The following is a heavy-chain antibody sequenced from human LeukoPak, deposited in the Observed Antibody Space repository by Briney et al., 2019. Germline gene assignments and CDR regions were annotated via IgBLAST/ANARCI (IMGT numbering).Heavy chain of an antibody. V-gene: IGHV1-18*01. D-gene: IGHD3-3*01. Sequence: GASVKVSCKASGYTFTSYGISWVRQAPGQGLEWMGWISAYNGNTNYAQKLQGRVTMTTDTSTSTAYMELRSLRSDDTAVYYCARVDTIFGVVIHEHFDYWGQGTLVTVSS. J-gene: IGHJ4*02. CDR2: ISAYNGNT. CDR1: GYTFTSYG. CDR3: ARVDTIFGVVIHEHFDY.